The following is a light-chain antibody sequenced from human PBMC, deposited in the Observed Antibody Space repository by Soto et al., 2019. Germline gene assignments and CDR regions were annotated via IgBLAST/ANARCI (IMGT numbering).Light chain of an antibody. CDR3: HQYYSTPPT. Sequence: DIVMTQSPDSLAVSLGERATINCKSSQSVLYSSNNKNYLAWYQQKPGQPPKLLIYWASTRESGVPDRFSGSGSGTDFTLTISSLQAEDVAVYYCHQYYSTPPTFGTGTKVDIK. CDR1: QSVLYSSNNKNY. CDR2: WAS. J-gene: IGKJ3*01. V-gene: IGKV4-1*01.